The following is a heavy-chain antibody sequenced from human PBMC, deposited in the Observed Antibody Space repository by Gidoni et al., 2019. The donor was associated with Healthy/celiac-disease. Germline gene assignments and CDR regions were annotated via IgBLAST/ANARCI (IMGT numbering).Heavy chain of an antibody. J-gene: IGHJ6*02. CDR1: GVSFHSDG. CDR2: IKQDGSGK. CDR3: ARDQDSSSWYVYYYYYYGMDV. D-gene: IGHD6-13*01. V-gene: IGHV3-7*01. Sequence: EVQLVESGGGWVQPGGSLSLSCAASGVSFHSDGMGWSRQAPGKGLEWVANIKQDGSGKYYVYSVKVRFTISRDNAKNSLSLQMNSLRADDTAVYYCARDQDSSSWYVYYYYYYGMDVWGQGTTVTVSS.